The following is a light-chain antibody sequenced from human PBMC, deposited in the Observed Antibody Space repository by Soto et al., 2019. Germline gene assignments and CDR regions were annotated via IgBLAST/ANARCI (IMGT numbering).Light chain of an antibody. Sequence: QSVLTQPPSVSAAPGQKVTISCSGSSSNIGNNYVSWYQQLPGTAPKHLIYDNNKRPSGIPDRFSGSKSGTSATLGITGLQTGDEADYYCGTWDSSLSAGRVFGTGTKLTVL. CDR2: DNN. J-gene: IGLJ1*01. V-gene: IGLV1-51*01. CDR1: SSNIGNNY. CDR3: GTWDSSLSAGRV.